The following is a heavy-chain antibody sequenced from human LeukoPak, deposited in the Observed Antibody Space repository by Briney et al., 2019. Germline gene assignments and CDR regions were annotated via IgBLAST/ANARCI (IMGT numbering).Heavy chain of an antibody. D-gene: IGHD3-10*01. V-gene: IGHV3-49*03. J-gene: IGHJ6*02. CDR3: ARGPIYLWIDYGREF. Sequence: GSLMLPCSETGVRFKNQELGWRRQAHGKGLEWVSLMRSEDYGQTTEYAASVKDRFTISRDNSKGIVYWQMNSLKTEDTAKYYGARGPIYLWIDYGREFGGQGTT. CDR1: GVRFKNQE. CDR2: MRSEDYGQTT.